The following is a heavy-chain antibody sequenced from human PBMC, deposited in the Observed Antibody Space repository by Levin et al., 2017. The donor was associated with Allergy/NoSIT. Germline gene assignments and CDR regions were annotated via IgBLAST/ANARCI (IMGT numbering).Heavy chain of an antibody. CDR2: IYTSGST. J-gene: IGHJ6*02. CDR1: GGSISGYY. V-gene: IGHV4-4*07. CDR3: ARDRIVGATTGNYYYGMDV. D-gene: IGHD1-26*01. Sequence: HSQTLSLTCTVSGGSISGYYWNWVRQPAGKGLEWIGRIYTSGSTNYNPSLKSRVAMSIDTSQNHFSLELSSVTAADTAVYYCARDRIVGATTGNYYYGMDVWGQGTTVAVSS.